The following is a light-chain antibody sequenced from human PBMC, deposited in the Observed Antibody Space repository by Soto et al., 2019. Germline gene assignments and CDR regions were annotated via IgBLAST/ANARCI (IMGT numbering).Light chain of an antibody. Sequence: QPVLTQSPSASASLGASVKLTCTLSSGHISYAIAWHQQQPEKGPRYLMKLNSDGSHSKGDGIPDRFSVSSSGAERYLTISSLQAEDEAEYYCQSWGTGIVVFGGGTKRTVL. CDR1: SGHISYA. V-gene: IGLV4-69*01. J-gene: IGLJ2*01. CDR2: LNSDGSH. CDR3: QSWGTGIVV.